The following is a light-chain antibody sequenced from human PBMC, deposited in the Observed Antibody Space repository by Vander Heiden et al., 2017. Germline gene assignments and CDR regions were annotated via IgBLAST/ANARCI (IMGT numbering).Light chain of an antibody. J-gene: IGKJ1*01. CDR1: QSISGN. Sequence: EIVMTQSPATRSVSPGERATLSCRASQSISGNLVWYQQRPGQAPRLLLYDGSTRATGIPASFSASGSATEFTLTISSLQSEDSAVYFCQQFNNWPWTFGQGTKVEIK. CDR3: QQFNNWPWT. CDR2: DGS. V-gene: IGKV3-15*01.